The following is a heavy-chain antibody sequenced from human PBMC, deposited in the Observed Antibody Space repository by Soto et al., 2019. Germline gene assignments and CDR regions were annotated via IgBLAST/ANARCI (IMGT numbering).Heavy chain of an antibody. CDR3: ARGAWGGYSGYDDASDI. CDR2: INHSGST. D-gene: IGHD5-12*01. J-gene: IGHJ3*02. CDR1: GGSFSGYY. V-gene: IGHV4-34*01. Sequence: PSETLSLTCAVYGGSFSGYYWSWIRQPPGKGLEWIGEINHSGSTNYNPSLKSRVTISVDTSKNQFSLKLSSVTAADTAVYYCARGAWGGYSGYDDASDIRGQGTMVTVSS.